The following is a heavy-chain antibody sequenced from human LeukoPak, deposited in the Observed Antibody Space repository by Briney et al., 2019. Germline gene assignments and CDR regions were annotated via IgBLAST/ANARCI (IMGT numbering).Heavy chain of an antibody. CDR3: ARSSGWYHRGPDYYYYYMDV. Sequence: PGGSLRLSCAASGFTFSSYWMSWVRQAPGKGLEWVSYISINSNTNYYADSVKGRFTISRDNAENSLYLQMNSLRAEDTAVYYCARSSGWYHRGPDYYYYYMDVWGKGTTVTVSS. J-gene: IGHJ6*03. D-gene: IGHD6-19*01. V-gene: IGHV3-48*01. CDR1: GFTFSSYW. CDR2: ISINSNTN.